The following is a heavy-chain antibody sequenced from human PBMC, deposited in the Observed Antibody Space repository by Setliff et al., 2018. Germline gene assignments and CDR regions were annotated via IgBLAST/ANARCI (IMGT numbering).Heavy chain of an antibody. V-gene: IGHV3-30*02. Sequence: GGSLRLSCAASGFTFSSYGIHWVRQAPGKGLEWVAFIRYDGSDKYYADSVKGRFTISRDNSKNTLYLQMNSLRAEDTAVYHCAKDAGNWNRADYWGQGTPVTVSS. J-gene: IGHJ4*02. CDR3: AKDAGNWNRADY. CDR2: IRYDGSDK. CDR1: GFTFSSYG. D-gene: IGHD1-20*01.